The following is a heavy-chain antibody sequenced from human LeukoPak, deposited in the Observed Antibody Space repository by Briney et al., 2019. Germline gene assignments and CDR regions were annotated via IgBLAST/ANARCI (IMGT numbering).Heavy chain of an antibody. V-gene: IGHV1-69-2*01. CDR3: ATPKLRFLEWLLLI. D-gene: IGHD3-3*01. Sequence: GASVKISCKVSGYTFTYYYMHWVPQAPGKGLEWMGLVDPEEGETIYAEKFQGRVTITADTSTDTAYMELSSLRSEDTAVYYCATPKLRFLEWLLLIWGQGTLVTVSS. J-gene: IGHJ4*02. CDR1: GYTFTYYY. CDR2: VDPEEGET.